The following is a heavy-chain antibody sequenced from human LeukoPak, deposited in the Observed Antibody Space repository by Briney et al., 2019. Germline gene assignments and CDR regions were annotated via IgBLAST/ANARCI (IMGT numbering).Heavy chain of an antibody. CDR2: ISYDGSNK. J-gene: IGHJ6*03. CDR1: EFTFISSA. Sequence: GGSLRLSCAASEFTFISSAMYWVRQAPGKGLEWVAVISYDGSNKYYADSVKGRFTISRDNSRNTLYLQMNSLRAEDTAVYYCARVGRPNLKGNPYYYYYMDVWGKGTTVTVSS. CDR3: ARVGRPNLKGNPYYYYYMDV. V-gene: IGHV3-30*04. D-gene: IGHD1-26*01.